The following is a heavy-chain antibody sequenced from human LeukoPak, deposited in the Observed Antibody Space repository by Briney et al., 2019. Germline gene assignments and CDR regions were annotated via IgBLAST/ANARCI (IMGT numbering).Heavy chain of an antibody. CDR2: IYYSGST. CDR3: ARALGSGWYEGGDY. J-gene: IGHJ4*02. CDR1: GGSISSSSYY. D-gene: IGHD6-19*01. V-gene: IGHV4-39*07. Sequence: PSGTLSLTCTVSGGSISSSSYYWGWIRQPPGKGLEWIGSIYYSGSTYYNPSLKSRVTISVDTSKNQFSLKLSSVTAADTAVYYCARALGSGWYEGGDYWGQGTLVTVSS.